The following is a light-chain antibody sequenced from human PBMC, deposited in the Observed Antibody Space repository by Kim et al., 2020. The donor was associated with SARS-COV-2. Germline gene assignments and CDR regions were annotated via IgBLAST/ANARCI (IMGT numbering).Light chain of an antibody. CDR2: GRN. CDR3: NSRDSTGKRWV. J-gene: IGLJ1*01. V-gene: IGLV3-19*01. CDR1: SLRSYY. Sequence: SSELTQDPAVSVALGQTVKITCQGDSLRSYYASWYQQKPGQAPILVIYGRNNRPSGIPDRFSGSSSVNTASLTITGAQAEDEADYYCNSRDSTGKRWVFGTGTKSPS.